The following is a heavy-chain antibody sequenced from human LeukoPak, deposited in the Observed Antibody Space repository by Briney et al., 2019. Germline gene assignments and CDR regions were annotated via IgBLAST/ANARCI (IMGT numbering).Heavy chain of an antibody. J-gene: IGHJ4*02. Sequence: SETLSLTCTASGFSISSNSNNWVCLPPPPGQELDSITTSRNTCSSYYNPSINRLATTSVNTYKNQFSLKLSPVTAADAAMYYCARYWGPYDNSGAYFDYWGQGSLVTVSS. D-gene: IGHD3-22*01. CDR3: ARYWGPYDNSGAYFDY. V-gene: IGHV4-39*01. CDR2: SRNTCSS. CDR1: GFSISSNSNN.